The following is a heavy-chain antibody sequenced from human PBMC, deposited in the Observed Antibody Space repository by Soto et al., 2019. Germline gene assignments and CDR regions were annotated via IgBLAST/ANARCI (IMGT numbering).Heavy chain of an antibody. V-gene: IGHV1-2*02. Sequence: ASVNVSCKASGYTFTGYYMHWVRQAPGQGLEWMGWINPNSGGTNYAQKFQGRVTMTRDTSISTAYMELSRLRSDDTAVYYCARGRFDFWSGYYPGYYYYGMDVWGQGTTVTVSS. CDR2: INPNSGGT. J-gene: IGHJ6*02. CDR3: ARGRFDFWSGYYPGYYYYGMDV. CDR1: GYTFTGYY. D-gene: IGHD3-3*01.